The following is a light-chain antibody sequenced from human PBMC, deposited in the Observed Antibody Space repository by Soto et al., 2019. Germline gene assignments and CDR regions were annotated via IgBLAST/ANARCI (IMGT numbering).Light chain of an antibody. CDR2: GAS. CDR1: QSISSSF. Sequence: IVMTQSPGTLSLSPGERASLSCGASQSISSSFLAWYQQKPGQAPRLLIYGASSRATGIPDRFSGTGSETDFTLTISRLEPEDFAVYYCQQYDNSPITFGQGTRLEIK. V-gene: IGKV3-20*01. CDR3: QQYDNSPIT. J-gene: IGKJ5*01.